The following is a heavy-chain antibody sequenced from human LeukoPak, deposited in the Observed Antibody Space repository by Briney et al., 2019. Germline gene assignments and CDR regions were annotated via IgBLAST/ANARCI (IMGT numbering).Heavy chain of an antibody. CDR1: GYSFTTYW. Sequence: GESLKISCKGSGYSFTTYWIGWVRQMPGKGLEWMGIIYPGDSDTRYSPSFQGQVTISVDKSISTAYLQWSSLKDSDTAIYYCATHGAGYGTDILIKAGFWGQGTQVAVSS. V-gene: IGHV5-51*01. CDR2: IYPGDSDT. CDR3: ATHGAGYGTDILIKAGF. J-gene: IGHJ4*02. D-gene: IGHD2-8*02.